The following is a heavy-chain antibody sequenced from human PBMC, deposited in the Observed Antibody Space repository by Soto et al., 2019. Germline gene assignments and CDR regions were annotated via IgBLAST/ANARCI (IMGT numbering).Heavy chain of an antibody. J-gene: IGHJ4*02. Sequence: GGSLRLSCGASGFIFSSYGMHWVRQXPGKGLEWVAIVSYDGTNKYYADSVKGRFTISRDNSKNTLYLQMNSLRAEDTAVYYSAKGSAMVRGVPSSFDYWGQGPLVPVSS. CDR2: VSYDGTNK. CDR3: AKGSAMVRGVPSSFDY. CDR1: GFIFSSYG. V-gene: IGHV3-30*18. D-gene: IGHD3-10*01.